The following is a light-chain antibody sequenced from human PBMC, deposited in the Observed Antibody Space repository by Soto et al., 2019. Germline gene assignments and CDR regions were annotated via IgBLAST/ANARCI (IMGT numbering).Light chain of an antibody. J-gene: IGKJ1*01. Sequence: DIQMTQSPSTLSASVGDRVTITCRASQTISTWLAWYQQKPGKAPKLLIYKASSLQSGVPSRFSGSGSGTEFTLTISSLQPDDFATYYCQQYNSYSPWTFGQGTNVEIK. CDR3: QQYNSYSPWT. V-gene: IGKV1-5*03. CDR2: KAS. CDR1: QTISTW.